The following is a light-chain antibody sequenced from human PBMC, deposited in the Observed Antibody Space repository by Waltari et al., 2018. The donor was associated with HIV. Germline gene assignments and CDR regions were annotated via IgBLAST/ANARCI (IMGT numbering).Light chain of an antibody. CDR2: KES. CDR1: ALSKQY. J-gene: IGLJ3*02. V-gene: IGLV3-25*03. Sequence: SSELTQAPSVSVSPGQTARITCSGDALSKQYTYWYQQKAGQAPVLVMYKESERPAEIPARFSGSSAGATVTLTINGVQAEDEADYYCQSTDSSGYLWVFGGGTKLTV. CDR3: QSTDSSGYLWV.